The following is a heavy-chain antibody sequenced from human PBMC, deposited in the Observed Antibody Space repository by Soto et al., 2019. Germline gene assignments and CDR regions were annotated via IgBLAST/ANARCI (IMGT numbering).Heavy chain of an antibody. D-gene: IGHD2-2*01. CDR1: GFTFSSYV. CDR3: AKGGPDCASTTCYLLVAFDI. Sequence: GGFLRLSCAASGFTFSSYVTHWVRQAPGKGLEWVAVISHDGNNKYYADSVKGRFTISRDNSKNTLYLQMNSLTTEDTAVYYCAKGGPDCASTTCYLLVAFDIWGQGTMVTVSS. CDR2: ISHDGNNK. J-gene: IGHJ3*02. V-gene: IGHV3-30*18.